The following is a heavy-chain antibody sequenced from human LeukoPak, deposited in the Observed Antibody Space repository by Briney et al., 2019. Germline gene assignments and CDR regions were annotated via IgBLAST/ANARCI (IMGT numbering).Heavy chain of an antibody. CDR1: GFTFNSYG. J-gene: IGHJ4*02. CDR2: IWYDGSNK. CDR3: ARARTTRGFDY. V-gene: IGHV3-30*02. D-gene: IGHD4-17*01. Sequence: GGSLRFSCAASGFTFNSYGIHWVRQAPGKGLEWVAFIWYDGSNKYYADSVKGRFTISRDNSKNTLYLQMNSLRAEDTAVYYCARARTTRGFDYWGQGTLVTVSS.